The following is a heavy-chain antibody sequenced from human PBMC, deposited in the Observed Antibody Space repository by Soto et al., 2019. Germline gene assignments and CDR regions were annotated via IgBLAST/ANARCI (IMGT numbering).Heavy chain of an antibody. CDR2: IKQDGSEK. J-gene: IGHJ4*02. Sequence: GGSLRLSCAASGFNFSSYWMSWVRQAPGKGLEWVANIKQDGSEKYYVDSVKGRFTISRDNAKNSLYLQMNSLRAEDTAVYYRATATLAAAGTYYFDYWGQGTLVTVSS. CDR1: GFNFSSYW. D-gene: IGHD6-13*01. V-gene: IGHV3-7*03. CDR3: ATATLAAAGTYYFDY.